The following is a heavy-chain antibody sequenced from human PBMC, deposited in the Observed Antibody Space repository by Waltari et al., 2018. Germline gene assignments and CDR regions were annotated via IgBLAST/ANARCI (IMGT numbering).Heavy chain of an antibody. D-gene: IGHD3-10*01. V-gene: IGHV1-69-2*01. CDR2: LDPEAGQA. Sequence: EVQLLQSGAEVKKPGTPVKISCKVSGDTFTDNYIHWIQQAPGKGLQWMGLLDPEAGQAVYAEKFQGRVTMTADTSIHTAYMELTSLTSEDTAFYYCAAALGGGISASRPFHFWGQGTMITVSS. CDR3: AAALGGGISASRPFHF. CDR1: GDTFTDNY. J-gene: IGHJ3*01.